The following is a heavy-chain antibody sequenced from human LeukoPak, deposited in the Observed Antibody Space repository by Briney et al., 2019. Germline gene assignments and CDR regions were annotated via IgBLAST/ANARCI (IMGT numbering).Heavy chain of an antibody. D-gene: IGHD2-15*01. CDR3: ARGGYCSGGSCYYFDY. Sequence: SGTLSLTCAVSGGSISSSNWWSWVRQPPGKGLEWIGEIYHSGSTNYNPSLKSRVTISVDKSKNQFSLKLSSVTAADTAVYYCARGGYCSGGSCYYFDYWGQGTLVTVSS. CDR2: IYHSGST. V-gene: IGHV4-4*02. J-gene: IGHJ4*02. CDR1: GGSISSSNW.